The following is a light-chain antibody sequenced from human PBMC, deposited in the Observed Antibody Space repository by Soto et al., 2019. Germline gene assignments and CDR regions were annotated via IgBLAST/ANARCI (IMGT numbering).Light chain of an antibody. J-gene: IGLJ2*01. CDR2: EVS. V-gene: IGLV2-8*01. Sequence: QSALTQPASVSGSPGQSITISCTGTSSDVGGYNYVSWYQQHPGKAPKLMIYEVSNRPSGVPDRFSGSKSGSTASLTVSGLQAEDEADYYCSSYAGSKNLVFGGGTKLTVL. CDR1: SSDVGGYNY. CDR3: SSYAGSKNLV.